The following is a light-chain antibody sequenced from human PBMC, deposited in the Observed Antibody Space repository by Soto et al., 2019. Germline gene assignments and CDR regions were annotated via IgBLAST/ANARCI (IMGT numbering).Light chain of an antibody. Sequence: QSALTQPPSASGSPGQSVTISCTGTSSDVGAYNYVSWYQQHPGKAPKLMIYEVSKRPSGVRDRFSGSKSGNTASLTVSGLQAEDEADYYCSSYAGSNNLVFGGGTKLTVL. CDR2: EVS. V-gene: IGLV2-8*01. J-gene: IGLJ3*02. CDR1: SSDVGAYNY. CDR3: SSYAGSNNLV.